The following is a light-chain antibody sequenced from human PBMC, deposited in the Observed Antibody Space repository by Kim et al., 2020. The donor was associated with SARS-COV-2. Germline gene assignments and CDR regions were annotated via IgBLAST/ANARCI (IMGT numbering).Light chain of an antibody. J-gene: IGLJ1*01. Sequence: QGIPISCSGSSSNIGAGYYFHWYQQLPGTAPRRLIYASINRPSGVPDRFSGSRSATSASLDITGLQAEDEADYFRLSYDSSLSSFVFGSGTKVTVL. V-gene: IGLV1-40*01. CDR3: LSYDSSLSSFV. CDR1: SSNIGAGYY. CDR2: ASI.